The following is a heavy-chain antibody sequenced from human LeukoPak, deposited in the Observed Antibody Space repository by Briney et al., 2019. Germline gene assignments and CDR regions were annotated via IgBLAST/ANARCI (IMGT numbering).Heavy chain of an antibody. CDR3: ARGRPAAAASDY. J-gene: IGHJ4*02. V-gene: IGHV3-48*03. Sequence: GGSLRLSCAASGFTFSSYEMNWVRQAPGKGLEWVSYISSSGSTIYYADSVKDRFTISRDISKNTLYLQMNSLTVEDTAVYYCARGRPAAAASDYWGQGTLVTVSS. CDR2: ISSSGSTI. D-gene: IGHD6-13*01. CDR1: GFTFSSYE.